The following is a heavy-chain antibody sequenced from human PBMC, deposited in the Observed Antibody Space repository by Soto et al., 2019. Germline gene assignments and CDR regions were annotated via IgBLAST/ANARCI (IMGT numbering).Heavy chain of an antibody. CDR1: GFTFSSYA. Sequence: EVQLLESGGGLVQPGGSLRLSCAASGFTFSSYAMSWVRQAPGKGLEWVSTISSNDAFTYYADSVKGRFTISRDNSKNTLYLQMNSLRSDDTAVYYCAKDRTYYDFWSCWDAPSRAAYFHHWVQGTLVTVSS. D-gene: IGHD3-3*01. V-gene: IGHV3-23*01. CDR3: AKDRTYYDFWSCWDAPSRAAYFHH. CDR2: ISSNDAFT. J-gene: IGHJ1*01.